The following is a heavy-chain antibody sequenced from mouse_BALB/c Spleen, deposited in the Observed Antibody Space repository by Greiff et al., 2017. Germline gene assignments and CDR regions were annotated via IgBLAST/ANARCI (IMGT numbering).Heavy chain of an antibody. V-gene: IGHV5-17*02. D-gene: IGHD1-2*01. CDR2: ISSGSSTI. CDR3: ARSDEYGPFAY. CDR1: GFTFSSFG. Sequence: EVMLVESGGGLVQPGGSRKLSCAASGFTFSSFGMHWVRQAPEKGLEWVAYISSGSSTIYYADTVKGRFTISRDNPKNTLFLQMTSLRSEDTAMYYCARSDEYGPFAYWGQGTLVTVSA. J-gene: IGHJ3*01.